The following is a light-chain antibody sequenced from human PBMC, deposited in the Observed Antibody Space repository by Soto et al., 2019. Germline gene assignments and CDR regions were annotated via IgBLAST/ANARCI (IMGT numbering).Light chain of an antibody. CDR3: QQYYSTPT. J-gene: IGKJ2*01. Sequence: DIVMTQSPDSLAVSLGERATINCKSSQTILDSSNNKNYLAWFQQKPGQPPKLLIYWASTRESGVPDRFSGSGSGTDFTLIISSLQAEDVAVYYCQQYYSTPTFGQGTKLEIK. V-gene: IGKV4-1*01. CDR2: WAS. CDR1: QTILDSSNNKNY.